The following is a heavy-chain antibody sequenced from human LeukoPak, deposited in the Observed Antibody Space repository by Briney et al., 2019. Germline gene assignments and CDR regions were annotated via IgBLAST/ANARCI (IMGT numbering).Heavy chain of an antibody. V-gene: IGHV3-9*01. J-gene: IGHJ4*02. Sequence: SLRLSCAASGFTFDDYAMHWVRQAPGKGPEWVSGISWNSGTIGYADSVKGRFTISRNHAKNSLYLQMNSLRAEDKALYYCAKETGYSWKGAFDYWGQGTLVTVSS. D-gene: IGHD1-20*01. CDR1: GFTFDDYA. CDR2: ISWNSGTI. CDR3: AKETGYSWKGAFDY.